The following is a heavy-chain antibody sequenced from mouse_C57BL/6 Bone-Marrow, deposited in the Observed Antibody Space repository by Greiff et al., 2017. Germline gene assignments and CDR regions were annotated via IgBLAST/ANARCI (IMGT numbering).Heavy chain of an antibody. CDR2: ISDGGSYT. D-gene: IGHD2-3*01. J-gene: IGHJ4*01. V-gene: IGHV5-4*01. CDR3: ARDDDYFYYYAMDY. CDR1: GFTFSSYA. Sequence: EVQLVESGGGLVKPGGSLKLSCAASGFTFSSYAMSWVRQTPEKRLEWVATISDGGSYTYYPDNVKGRFTISRDNAKNNRYLQMSHLKSEDTAMYYCARDDDYFYYYAMDYWGQGTSVTVSS.